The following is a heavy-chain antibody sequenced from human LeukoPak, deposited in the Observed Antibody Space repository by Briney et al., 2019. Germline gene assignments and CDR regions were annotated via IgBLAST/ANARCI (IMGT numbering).Heavy chain of an antibody. CDR3: ARVDAGGYSYGYDY. Sequence: SETLSLTCTVSGGSISSGSYYWSWIRQPAGKGLEWIGRIYTSGSTNYNPSLKSRVTISVDTSKNQFSLKLSSVTAADTAVYYCARVDAGGYSYGYDYWGQGTLVTVSS. D-gene: IGHD5-18*01. J-gene: IGHJ4*02. V-gene: IGHV4-61*02. CDR2: IYTSGST. CDR1: GGSISSGSYY.